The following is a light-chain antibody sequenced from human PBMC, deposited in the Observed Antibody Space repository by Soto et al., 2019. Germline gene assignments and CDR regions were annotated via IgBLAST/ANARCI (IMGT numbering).Light chain of an antibody. CDR2: EVS. CDR3: GSYTSSSTRV. Sequence: QSALTQPASVSGSPGQSITISCTGTSSDVGGYNFVSWYQQHPGKAPKLMIYEVSSRPSGVSNRFSGSKSGNTASLTISGLQAEDEADYYCGSYTSSSTRVFGGGPKLTVL. J-gene: IGLJ3*02. CDR1: SSDVGGYNF. V-gene: IGLV2-14*01.